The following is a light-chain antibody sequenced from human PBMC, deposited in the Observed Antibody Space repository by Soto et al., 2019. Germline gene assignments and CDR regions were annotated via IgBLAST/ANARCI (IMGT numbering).Light chain of an antibody. CDR1: QSVRND. J-gene: IGKJ1*01. Sequence: EIVLTQSPATLSLSPGERATRSCRASQSVRNDLVWYHQKPGQAPRVLIYGASTRATGIPARFSGSGSGTEFTLTISSLQSEDFAVYYCQQYNNWPPWTFGQGTKVEIK. CDR2: GAS. V-gene: IGKV3-15*01. CDR3: QQYNNWPPWT.